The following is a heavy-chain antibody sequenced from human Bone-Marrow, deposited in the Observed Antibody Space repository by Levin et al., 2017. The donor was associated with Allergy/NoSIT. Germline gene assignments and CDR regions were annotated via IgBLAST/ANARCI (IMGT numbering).Heavy chain of an antibody. D-gene: IGHD6-19*01. V-gene: IGHV3-74*01. Sequence: PGGSLRLSCAASGFTFSSSWMQWVRQAPGKGLVWVSHVKSDGSITNYADSVKGRFTISRDNAKNTLYLQMNSLRAEDTAVYFCVRSTYRSIWFDLWGQGTLVTVSS. CDR1: GFTFSSSW. J-gene: IGHJ5*02. CDR3: VRSTYRSIWFDL. CDR2: VKSDGSIT.